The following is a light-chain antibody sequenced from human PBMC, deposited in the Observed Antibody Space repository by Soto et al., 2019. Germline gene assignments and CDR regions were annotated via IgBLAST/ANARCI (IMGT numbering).Light chain of an antibody. CDR3: SSYTSSNTVL. CDR1: SSDVGAYNY. V-gene: IGLV2-14*03. J-gene: IGLJ2*01. CDR2: DVS. Sequence: QSALTQPASVSGSPGQSITISCTGTSSDVGAYNYVSWYQHYPGRAPKLMIYDVSNRPSGVSDSFSGSKSGSTASLTISGLQAEDESDYYCSSYTSSNTVLFGGGTKLTVL.